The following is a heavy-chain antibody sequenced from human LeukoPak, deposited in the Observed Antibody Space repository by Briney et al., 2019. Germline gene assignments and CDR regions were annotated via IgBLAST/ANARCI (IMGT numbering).Heavy chain of an antibody. J-gene: IGHJ4*02. V-gene: IGHV3-23*01. CDR1: GFTFSTYA. Sequence: PGGSLRHSCAASGFTFSTYAMSWVRQAPGKGLEWVSGISGSGGSTYYADSVKGRFTISRDNSKNTLYLQMNSLRAEDTAVYYCANDYSNYLDYWGQGTLVTVSS. CDR2: ISGSGGST. D-gene: IGHD4-11*01. CDR3: ANDYSNYLDY.